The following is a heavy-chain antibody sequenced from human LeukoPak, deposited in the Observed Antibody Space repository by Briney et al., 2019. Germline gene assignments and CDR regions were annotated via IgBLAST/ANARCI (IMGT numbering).Heavy chain of an antibody. CDR3: ARERQQIRYFDY. D-gene: IGHD6-13*01. Sequence: SGGSLRLSCAASGFTFSNYAMTWVRQAPGEGLEFVANIGQDGSEINYADSVRGRFTISRDNAKNSLYLQMNSLTAEDTALFYCARERQQIRYFDYWGQGTLVTVSS. V-gene: IGHV3-7*03. CDR1: GFTFSNYA. CDR2: IGQDGSEI. J-gene: IGHJ4*02.